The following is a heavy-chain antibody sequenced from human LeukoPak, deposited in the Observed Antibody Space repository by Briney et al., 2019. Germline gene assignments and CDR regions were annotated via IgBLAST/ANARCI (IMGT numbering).Heavy chain of an antibody. CDR3: ARDNSVGDYAWWFDP. CDR2: INPSGSST. CDR1: GYTLTELS. Sequence: GASVKVSCKVSGYTLTELSMHWVRQAPGQGLEWMGLINPSGSSTIYAQKFQGRVTMTRDMSTSTDYMELSSLRSEDTAVYYCARDNSVGDYAWWFDPWGQGTLVTVSS. D-gene: IGHD1-26*01. V-gene: IGHV1-46*01. J-gene: IGHJ5*02.